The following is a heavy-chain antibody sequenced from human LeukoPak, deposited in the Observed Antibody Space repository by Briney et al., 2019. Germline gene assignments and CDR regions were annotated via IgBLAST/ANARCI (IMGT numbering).Heavy chain of an antibody. CDR2: ISGGVVNT. Sequence: GGSLRLSCAASGFTFNGYAMSWVRQAPGEGLEWVSGISGGVVNTYYADSVKGRFTISRDNSRNTLFLQMNSLRAEDTAVYYCAKDQGRLHLGELSLLGGTAFDFWGQGTLVTVSS. D-gene: IGHD3-16*02. V-gene: IGHV3-23*01. CDR3: AKDQGRLHLGELSLLGGTAFDF. CDR1: GFTFNGYA. J-gene: IGHJ4*02.